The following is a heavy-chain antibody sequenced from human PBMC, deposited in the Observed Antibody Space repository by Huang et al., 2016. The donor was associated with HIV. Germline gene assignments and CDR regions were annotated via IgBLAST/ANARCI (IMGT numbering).Heavy chain of an antibody. J-gene: IGHJ4*02. D-gene: IGHD3-22*01. CDR1: GGSFSGYY. CDR3: ARRYNSRRDY. Sequence: QVQLEQWGAGLLKASETLSLTCAVYGGSFSGYYWNWRRQAPGKGLEGVGEINHSGNTNYNPSPKSRVNMSVDTSKSQFSLYLTSLSAADTGTYFCARRYNSRRDYWGRGTLVTVHS. V-gene: IGHV4-34*02. CDR2: INHSGNT.